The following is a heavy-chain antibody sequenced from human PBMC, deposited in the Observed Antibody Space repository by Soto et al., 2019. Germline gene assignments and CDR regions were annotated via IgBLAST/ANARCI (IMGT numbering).Heavy chain of an antibody. CDR2: ISRTGGST. Sequence: GGSLRLSCAASGFTFSSYAMSWVRQAPGKGLEWVSGISRTGGSTYYADSVKGRFSISRDSPKNTLSLQMNSMRAEDTAVYYCAKDGGPSGTSDWYFDLWGRGTLVTVSS. CDR3: AKDGGPSGTSDWYFDL. V-gene: IGHV3-23*01. CDR1: GFTFSSYA. J-gene: IGHJ2*01. D-gene: IGHD2-15*01.